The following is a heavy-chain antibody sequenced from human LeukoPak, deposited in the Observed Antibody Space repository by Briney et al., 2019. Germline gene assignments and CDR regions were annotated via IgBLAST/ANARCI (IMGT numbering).Heavy chain of an antibody. D-gene: IGHD6-13*01. CDR3: ASSSYSSSWVPLGAFDI. V-gene: IGHV3-30-3*01. Sequence: GGSLRLSCAASGFTFSSYAMHWVRQAPGKGLEWVAVISYDRSNKYYADSVKGRFTISRDNSKNTLYLQMNSLRAEDTAVYYCASSSYSSSWVPLGAFDIWGQGTMVTVSS. CDR1: GFTFSSYA. CDR2: ISYDRSNK. J-gene: IGHJ3*02.